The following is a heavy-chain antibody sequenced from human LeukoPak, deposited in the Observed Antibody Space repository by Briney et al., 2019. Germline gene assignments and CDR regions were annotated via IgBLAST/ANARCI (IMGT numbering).Heavy chain of an antibody. CDR3: AREAAGCGSSDCYPPTN. CDR1: GYTFTGYY. Sequence: GASVKVSCKASGYTFTGYYMHWVRQAPGQGLEWMGWINPNSGGTNYAQKFQGRVTMTRDTSISTAYMELSRLRSDDTAVYYCAREAAGCGSSDCYPPTNWGQGTLVTVSS. J-gene: IGHJ4*02. D-gene: IGHD2-21*02. CDR2: INPNSGGT. V-gene: IGHV1-2*02.